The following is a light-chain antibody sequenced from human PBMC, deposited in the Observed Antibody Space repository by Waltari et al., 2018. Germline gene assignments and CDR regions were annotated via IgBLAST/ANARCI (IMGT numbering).Light chain of an antibody. CDR2: VNIDGSH. CDR3: QTGGHGTWV. J-gene: IGLJ3*02. V-gene: IGLV4-69*01. CDR1: SGHSSNV. Sequence: QLVLTQSPSASASLGASVKLTCTLSSGHSSNVIAWLHQQPEKGPRYLMKVNIDGSHSKGDEIPDRFSGSSSGTERYLTISSLQSEDEADYYCQTGGHGTWVFGGGTKLTVL.